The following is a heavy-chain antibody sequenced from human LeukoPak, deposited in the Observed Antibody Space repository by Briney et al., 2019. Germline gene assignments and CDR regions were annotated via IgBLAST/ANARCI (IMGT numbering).Heavy chain of an antibody. D-gene: IGHD4-17*01. J-gene: IGHJ4*02. CDR1: GYTFTSYY. Sequence: GASVKVSCKASGYTFTSYYMHWVRQAPGQGLEWMGIINPSGGRTSYAQKFQGRVTMTRDTSTSTIFTELSSLRSEDTAVYYCARVANYGDYPYYFDYWGQGTLVTVSS. CDR2: INPSGGRT. V-gene: IGHV1-46*01. CDR3: ARVANYGDYPYYFDY.